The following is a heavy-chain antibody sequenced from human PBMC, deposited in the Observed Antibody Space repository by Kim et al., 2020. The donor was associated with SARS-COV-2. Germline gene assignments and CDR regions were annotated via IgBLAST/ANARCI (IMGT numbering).Heavy chain of an antibody. Sequence: GGSLRLSCAASGFTFSSYAMHWVRQAPGKGLEWVAVISYDGSNKYYADSVKGRFTISRDNSKNTLYLQMNSLRAEDTAVYYCARDVAYYDYVWGSYHLDYWGQGTLVTVSS. CDR3: ARDVAYYDYVWGSYHLDY. CDR2: ISYDGSNK. J-gene: IGHJ4*02. D-gene: IGHD3-16*02. CDR1: GFTFSSYA. V-gene: IGHV3-30-3*01.